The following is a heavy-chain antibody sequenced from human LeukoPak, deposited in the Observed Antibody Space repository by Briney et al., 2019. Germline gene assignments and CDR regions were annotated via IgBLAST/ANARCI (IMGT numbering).Heavy chain of an antibody. J-gene: IGHJ4*02. CDR2: INTDGTVT. D-gene: IGHD6-19*01. V-gene: IGHV3-74*01. CDR1: GFTFSKYW. Sequence: GGSLRLSCAASGFTFSKYWMLWVRQAPGKGLESVSLINTDGTVTTYADSVKGRFTVSRYNSDNTMFLQMNSVRDEDMDVYYCETKQWLAPPPDSWGQGTPVTVSS. CDR3: ETKQWLAPPPDS.